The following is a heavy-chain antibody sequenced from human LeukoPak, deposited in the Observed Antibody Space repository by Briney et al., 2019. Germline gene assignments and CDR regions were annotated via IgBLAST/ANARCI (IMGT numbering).Heavy chain of an antibody. CDR2: IYYSGST. D-gene: IGHD1-26*01. J-gene: IGHJ4*02. V-gene: IGHV4-59*01. Sequence: SETLPLTCTVSGGSISSYYWSWIRQPPGKGLEWIGYIYYSGSTNYNPSLKSRVTISVDTSKNQFSLKLSSVTAADTAVYYCAREHGSYVPYWGQGTLVTVSS. CDR1: GGSISSYY. CDR3: AREHGSYVPY.